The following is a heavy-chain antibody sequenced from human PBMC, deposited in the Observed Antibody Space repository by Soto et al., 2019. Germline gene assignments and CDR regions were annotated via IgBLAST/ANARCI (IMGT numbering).Heavy chain of an antibody. CDR3: ATSDWAW. CDR1: GYIFADYA. CDR2: IKADNGDT. D-gene: IGHD3-9*01. J-gene: IGHJ4*02. V-gene: IGHV1-3*05. Sequence: QVQIVQSGPEEKSPGASSKLSCTTSGYIFADYAIHWVRQAPGQGLEWVGWIKADNGDTRYSPKFQGRLIITRDISASTSYMELSDLRSADTGVFYCATSDWAWWGRGTLITVSS.